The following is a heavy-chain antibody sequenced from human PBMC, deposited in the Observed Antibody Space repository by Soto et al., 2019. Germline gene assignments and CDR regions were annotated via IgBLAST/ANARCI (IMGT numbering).Heavy chain of an antibody. CDR3: ARHPSILTGYKDPDRGAFDI. CDR1: GGSISSSSYY. V-gene: IGHV4-39*01. D-gene: IGHD3-9*01. Sequence: QLLASGLGLVTPSETLSLTCTVSGGSISSSSYYWGWIRQPPGKGLEWIGSIYYSGSTYYNPSLKSRVTISVDTSKNQFSLKLSSVTAADTAVYYCARHPSILTGYKDPDRGAFDIWGQGTMVTVSS. J-gene: IGHJ3*02. CDR2: IYYSGST.